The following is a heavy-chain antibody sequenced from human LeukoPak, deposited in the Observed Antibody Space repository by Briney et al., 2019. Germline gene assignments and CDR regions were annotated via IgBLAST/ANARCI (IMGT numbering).Heavy chain of an antibody. J-gene: IGHJ4*02. V-gene: IGHV3-21*01. CDR2: ISSSSSYI. Sequence: GGSLRLSCAASGFTFSSYWMSWVRQAPGKGLEWVSSISSSSSYIYYADSVKGRFTISRDNAKNSLYLQMNSLRAEDTAVYYCARERYYYDSSGYQIPNFDFWGQGTLVTVSS. D-gene: IGHD3-22*01. CDR1: GFTFSSYW. CDR3: ARERYYYDSSGYQIPNFDF.